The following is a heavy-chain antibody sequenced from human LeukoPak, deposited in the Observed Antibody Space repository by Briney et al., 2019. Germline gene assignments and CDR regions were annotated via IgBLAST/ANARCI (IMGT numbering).Heavy chain of an antibody. D-gene: IGHD4-17*01. CDR1: GFTISNYA. V-gene: IGHV3-23*01. Sequence: PGGSLRLSCAASGFTISNYAMSWVRQAPGKGLEWVSTISGSASKTYYADSVKGRFTISRDNSKNTLCLQMNSLRAEDTAVYYCAKDPLTVTPYFDYWGQGTLVTVSS. CDR2: ISGSASKT. CDR3: AKDPLTVTPYFDY. J-gene: IGHJ4*02.